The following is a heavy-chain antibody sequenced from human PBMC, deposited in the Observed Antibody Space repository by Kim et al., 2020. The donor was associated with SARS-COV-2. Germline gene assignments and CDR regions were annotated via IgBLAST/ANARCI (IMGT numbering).Heavy chain of an antibody. D-gene: IGHD2-15*01. V-gene: IGHV3-48*02. J-gene: IGHJ4*02. CDR1: GFTFSSYS. CDR3: ARGPYCSGGSCYTGYFDY. Sequence: GGSLRLSCAASGFTFSSYSMNWVRQAPGKGLEWVSYISSSSSTIYYADSVKGRFTISRDNAKNSLYLQMNILRDEDTAVYYCARGPYCSGGSCYTGYFDYWGQGTLVTVSS. CDR2: ISSSSSTI.